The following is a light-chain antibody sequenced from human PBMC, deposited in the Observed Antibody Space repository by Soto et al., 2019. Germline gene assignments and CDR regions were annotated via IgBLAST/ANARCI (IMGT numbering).Light chain of an antibody. CDR2: GAS. V-gene: IGKV3-20*01. CDR3: MNTGSLVLI. Sequence: EIVLTQSPGTLSLSPGERATLSCRASQSVSSSYLAWYQQKPGQAPRLLIYGASSRATGIPDRFSGSGSGTDFTLTINRLEPEDFAVYYGMNTGSLVLIFGGGNKVEIK. CDR1: QSVSSSY. J-gene: IGKJ4*01.